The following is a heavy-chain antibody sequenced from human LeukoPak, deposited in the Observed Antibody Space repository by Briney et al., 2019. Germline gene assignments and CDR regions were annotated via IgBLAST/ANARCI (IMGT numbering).Heavy chain of an antibody. CDR3: ARDGVAGGFDY. CDR1: GGSISNENW. D-gene: IGHD6-19*01. Sequence: SETLSLTCAVPGGSISNENWWSWVRQPPGKGLEWIGEIHHRGGTNYNPSLRSRVTISIDTSKNQFSLKLTSVTAADTAVYYCARDGVAGGFDYWGQGTLVTVSS. V-gene: IGHV4-4*02. CDR2: IHHRGGT. J-gene: IGHJ4*02.